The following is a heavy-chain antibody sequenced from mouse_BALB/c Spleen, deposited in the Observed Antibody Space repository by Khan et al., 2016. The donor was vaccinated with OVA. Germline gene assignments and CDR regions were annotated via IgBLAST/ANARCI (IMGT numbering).Heavy chain of an antibody. CDR3: GRDGAYHRNDGWFAY. D-gene: IGHD2-14*01. J-gene: IGHJ3*01. CDR2: INPSNGYT. CDR1: GYTFTSYT. Sequence: QVQLKQSGAELARPGASVKMSCKASGYTFTSYTIHWIKLRPGQGLEWIGFINPSNGYTNYIQKFKDKATLTADKSSTTVYMQLSSLTSDDSAVYNCGRDGAYHRNDGWFAYWGQGTLVTVSA. V-gene: IGHV1-4*01.